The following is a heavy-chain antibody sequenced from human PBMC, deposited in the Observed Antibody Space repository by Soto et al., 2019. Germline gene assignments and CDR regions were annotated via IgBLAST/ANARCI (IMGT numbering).Heavy chain of an antibody. CDR3: ASILLYGDYVGAFDI. V-gene: IGHV1-69*02. Sequence: ASVKVSCKASGGTFSSYTISWVRQAPGQGLEWMGRIIPILGIANYAQKFQGRVTITADKSTSTAYMELSSLRSEDTAVYYCASILLYGDYVGAFDIWGQGTMVTVSS. CDR1: GGTFSSYT. D-gene: IGHD4-17*01. J-gene: IGHJ3*02. CDR2: IIPILGIA.